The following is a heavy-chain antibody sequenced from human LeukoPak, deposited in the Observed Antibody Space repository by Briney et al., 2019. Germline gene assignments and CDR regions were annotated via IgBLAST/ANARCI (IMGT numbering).Heavy chain of an antibody. CDR2: ISGSGGST. D-gene: IGHD3-10*01. CDR3: AKDLRGYYGSGSPSGLDY. Sequence: GGSLRPSCAASGFTFSSYAMSWVRQAPGKGLERVSAISGSGGSTYYADSVKGRFTISRDNSKNTLYLQMNSLRAEDTAVYYCAKDLRGYYGSGSPSGLDYWGQGTLVTVSS. CDR1: GFTFSSYA. V-gene: IGHV3-23*01. J-gene: IGHJ4*02.